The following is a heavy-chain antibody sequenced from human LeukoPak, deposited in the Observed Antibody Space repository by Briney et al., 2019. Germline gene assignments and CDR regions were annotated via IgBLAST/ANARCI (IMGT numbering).Heavy chain of an antibody. CDR3: ARVHTYGYMRADAFDI. CDR1: GGSISSYY. Sequence: SETLSLTCTVSGGSISSYYWSWIRQPPGKGLEWIGYIYYSGSTNYNPSLKSRVTISVDTSKNQFSLKLSSVTAADTAVYYCARVHTYGYMRADAFDIWGQGKMVAVS. D-gene: IGHD5-18*01. J-gene: IGHJ3*02. CDR2: IYYSGST. V-gene: IGHV4-59*01.